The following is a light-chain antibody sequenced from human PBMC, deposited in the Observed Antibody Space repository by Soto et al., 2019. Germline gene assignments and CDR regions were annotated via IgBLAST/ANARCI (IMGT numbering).Light chain of an antibody. CDR2: GAS. CDR3: QQYGSSPIT. Sequence: PGERATLSCRASQSVGNSHVAWYQQRRGLPPRLLIYGASNRATGIPDRFSGSGSGTDCTLTISRLEPEDGAVYFCQQYGSSPITFGQGTRLEIK. CDR1: QSVGNSH. V-gene: IGKV3-20*01. J-gene: IGKJ5*01.